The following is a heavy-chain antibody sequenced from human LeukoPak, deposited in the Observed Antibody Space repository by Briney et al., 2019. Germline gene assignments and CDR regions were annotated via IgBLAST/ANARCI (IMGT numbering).Heavy chain of an antibody. CDR3: ARHRAYSSSSPFDY. Sequence: GGSLRLSCAASGFTFSDFSMNWVRQAPGKGLEWLSYISSSGGTIWYADSVKGRFTSSRDNAKNSLYLQMNSLRDEDTAVYYCARHRAYSSSSPFDYWGQGTLVTVSS. D-gene: IGHD6-6*01. CDR2: ISSSGGTI. V-gene: IGHV3-48*02. CDR1: GFTFSDFS. J-gene: IGHJ4*02.